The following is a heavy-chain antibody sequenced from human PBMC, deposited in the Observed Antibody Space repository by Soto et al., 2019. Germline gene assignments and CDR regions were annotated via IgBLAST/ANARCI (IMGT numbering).Heavy chain of an antibody. D-gene: IGHD1-1*01. CDR2: IKEDGSEE. Sequence: EVQLVESGGGLVQPGGSLRLSCVASGFTFSSHWMSWVRQGPGKGLEWVANIKEDGSEEYYVDSVKGRFTISRDNAKNSLLPQMDSLRVEDMAVYYCARGGNYYVDHWGQGTLVTVSS. CDR3: ARGGNYYVDH. V-gene: IGHV3-7*01. CDR1: GFTFSSHW. J-gene: IGHJ4*02.